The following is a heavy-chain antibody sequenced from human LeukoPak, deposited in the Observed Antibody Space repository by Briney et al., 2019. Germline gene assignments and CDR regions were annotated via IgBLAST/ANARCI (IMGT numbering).Heavy chain of an antibody. CDR3: ARAQGTTNGLLDN. CDR2: ITFRGGTT. V-gene: IGHV3-23*01. CDR1: GFPISTYT. J-gene: IGHJ4*02. Sequence: PGGSLRLSCVVSGFPISTYTTTWVRQTPEKGLEWVSSITFRGGTTYYADSVRGRFTISRDDSENTLYLQMTSLRVEDTAVYYCARAQGTTNGLLDNWGQGVLVTVSS. D-gene: IGHD5-24*01.